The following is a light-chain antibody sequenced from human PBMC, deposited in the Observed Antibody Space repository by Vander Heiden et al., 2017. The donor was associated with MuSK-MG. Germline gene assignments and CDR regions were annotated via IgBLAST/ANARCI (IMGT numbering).Light chain of an antibody. CDR3: QQGYSLPYT. CDR1: QSISSY. Sequence: DIQVTQSPSSLSASVGDRVTITCRATQSISSYLNWYQHKPGTASKLLVYGASTLQSGVPSRFSGSESGTDFTLTISSLHPEDFATYYCQQGYSLPYTFGQGTRVEIK. CDR2: GAS. V-gene: IGKV1-39*01. J-gene: IGKJ2*01.